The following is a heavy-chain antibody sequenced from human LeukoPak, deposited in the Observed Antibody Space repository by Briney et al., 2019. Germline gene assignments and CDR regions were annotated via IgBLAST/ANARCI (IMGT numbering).Heavy chain of an antibody. CDR3: ARGGARRGFDY. Sequence: SQTLSLTCTVSGGSISNGGYYWSWIRQHPGKGLEWIGYIYDSGTIYYSPALQSRVTISVDPSDNKLSLKLRSLTAADTAVYYCARGGARRGFDYWGQGTLVTVSS. V-gene: IGHV4-31*03. D-gene: IGHD1-14*01. CDR2: IYDSGTI. J-gene: IGHJ4*02. CDR1: GGSISNGGYY.